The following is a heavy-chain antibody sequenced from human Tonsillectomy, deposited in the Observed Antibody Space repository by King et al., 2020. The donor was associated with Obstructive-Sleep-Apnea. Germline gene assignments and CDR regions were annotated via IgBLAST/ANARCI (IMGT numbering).Heavy chain of an antibody. CDR2: ISSSSSTI. CDR3: AREWTTVTTPYYYYGMDV. V-gene: IGHV3-48*04. D-gene: IGHD4-11*01. CDR1: GFTFSSYS. Sequence: VQLVESGGGLVQPGGSLRLSCAASGFTFSSYSMNWVRQAPGKGLESVSYISSSSSTIYYADSVKGRFTISRDNAKNSLYLQMNSLRAEDTAVYYCAREWTTVTTPYYYYGMDVWGQGTTVTVSS. J-gene: IGHJ6*02.